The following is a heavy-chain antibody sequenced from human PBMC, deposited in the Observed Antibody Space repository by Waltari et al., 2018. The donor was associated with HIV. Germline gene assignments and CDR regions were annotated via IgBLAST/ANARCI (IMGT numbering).Heavy chain of an antibody. CDR1: GFTVSSSY. V-gene: IGHV3-53*01. CDR3: AKSGSAWYYFDY. Sequence: EVHLVESGGGLIQPGGSLRLSCAASGFTVSSSYLSWVRQAPGKGRQWVSVMYTGVTTYYADSVKGRFTISRDTSKNTLFLQMNNLRAEDTAVYYCAKSGSAWYYFDYWGQGTLVTVSS. D-gene: IGHD6-19*01. J-gene: IGHJ4*02. CDR2: MYTGVTT.